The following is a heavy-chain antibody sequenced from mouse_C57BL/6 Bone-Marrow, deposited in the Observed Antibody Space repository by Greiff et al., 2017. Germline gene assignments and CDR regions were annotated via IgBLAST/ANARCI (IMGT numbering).Heavy chain of an antibody. CDR2: IHPNSGST. Sequence: QVQLQQPGAELVKPGASVKLSCKASGYTFTSYWMHWVKQRPGQGLEWIGMIHPNSGSTNYNEKFKSKATLTVDKSSSTAYMQLSSRTSEDSAVYYCARERLEYDAMDEWGQGTSGTVAS. CDR3: ARERLEYDAMDE. D-gene: IGHD4-1*01. J-gene: IGHJ4*01. V-gene: IGHV1-64*01. CDR1: GYTFTSYW.